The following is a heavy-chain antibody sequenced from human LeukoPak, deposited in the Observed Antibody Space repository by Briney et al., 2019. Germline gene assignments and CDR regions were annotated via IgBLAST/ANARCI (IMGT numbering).Heavy chain of an antibody. CDR2: ISSSSSTI. V-gene: IGHV3-48*04. CDR1: GFIFSSYS. D-gene: IGHD2-15*01. J-gene: IGHJ1*01. Sequence: TGGSLRLSCAASGFIFSSYSMNWVRQAPGKGLEWVSYISSSSSTIYYADSVKGRFTISRDNAKNSLYLQMNSLRAEDTAVYYCARGRYCSADTCYGDFQHWGQGTLVSVSS. CDR3: ARGRYCSADTCYGDFQH.